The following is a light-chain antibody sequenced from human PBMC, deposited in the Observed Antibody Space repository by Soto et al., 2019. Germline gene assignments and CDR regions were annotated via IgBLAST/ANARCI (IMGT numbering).Light chain of an antibody. CDR3: HQHYSFPLT. V-gene: IGKV1-17*01. CDR2: AAS. J-gene: IGKJ5*01. Sequence: DIQMTQSPSTLSVSVGDRVTITCRASQDIRNDLGWYQQKPGKAPHLLIYAASSLQRGVPSRFSGSGSGTEFILTISSLQPDDFAAYYCHQHYSFPLTFGQGTRLEIK. CDR1: QDIRND.